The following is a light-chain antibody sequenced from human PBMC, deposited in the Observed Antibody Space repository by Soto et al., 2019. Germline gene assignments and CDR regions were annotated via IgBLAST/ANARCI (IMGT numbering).Light chain of an antibody. CDR2: TAS. CDR1: QGIGNS. Sequence: DIQMTQSPSSLSASVGDRVTITCRASQGIGNSLAWYQQKPGRVPNLLMYTASTLRSRVPSRFSGSGSGTDFTLTISSLQPEDVANYYCQKYDSAPWTFGQGTKVEIK. CDR3: QKYDSAPWT. V-gene: IGKV1-27*01. J-gene: IGKJ1*01.